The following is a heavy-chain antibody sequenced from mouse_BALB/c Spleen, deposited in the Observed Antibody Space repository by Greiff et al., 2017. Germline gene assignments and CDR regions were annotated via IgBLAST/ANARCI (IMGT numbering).Heavy chain of an antibody. CDR3: AKHAGFAY. CDR2: IWAGGST. CDR1: GFSLTSYG. V-gene: IGHV2-9*02. Sequence: VKLVESGPGLVAPSQSLSITCTVSGFSLTSYGVHWVRQPPGKGLEWLGVIWAGGSTNYNSALMSRLSISKDNSKSQVFLKMNSLQTDDTAMYYCAKHAGFAYWGQGTLVTVSA. J-gene: IGHJ3*01.